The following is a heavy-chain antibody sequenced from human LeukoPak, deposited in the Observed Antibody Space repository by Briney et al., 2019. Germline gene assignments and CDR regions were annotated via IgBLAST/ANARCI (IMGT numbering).Heavy chain of an antibody. CDR1: GGSISSSSYC. Sequence: PSETLSLTCTVSGGSISSSSYCWGWIRRPPGKGLEWIGSIYYSGSTYYNPSLKSPVTISVDTSKNQFSLKLSSVTAADTAVYYCARQVLLWFGELSSGDADYWGQGTLVTVSS. CDR3: ARQVLLWFGELSSGDADY. CDR2: IYYSGST. D-gene: IGHD3-10*01. V-gene: IGHV4-39*01. J-gene: IGHJ4*02.